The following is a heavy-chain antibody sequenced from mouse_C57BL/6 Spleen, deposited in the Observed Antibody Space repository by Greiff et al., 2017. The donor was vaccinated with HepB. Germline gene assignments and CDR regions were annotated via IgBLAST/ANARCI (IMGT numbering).Heavy chain of an antibody. D-gene: IGHD1-2*01. V-gene: IGHV5-4*01. J-gene: IGHJ4*01. CDR3: ARKGERRQTDEVYAMDY. CDR2: ISDGGSYT. Sequence: EVQRVESGGGLVKPGGSLKLSCAASGFTFSSYAMSWVRQTPEKRLEWVATISDGGSYTYYPDNVKGRFTISRDNAKNNLYLQMSHLKSEDTAMYYCARKGERRQTDEVYAMDYWGQGTSVTVSS. CDR1: GFTFSSYA.